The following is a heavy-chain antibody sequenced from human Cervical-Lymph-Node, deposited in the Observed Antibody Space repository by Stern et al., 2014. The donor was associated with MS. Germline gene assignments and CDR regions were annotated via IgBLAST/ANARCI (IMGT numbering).Heavy chain of an antibody. Sequence: EVQLVESGGGLVQPGGSLRLSCAASGFTFSRYAISWVRQAPGKGLEWVSTIRGSGNSPYYASSVKGRFSISRDNSKNTVYLQMSSLRAEDTAVYYCAKDLEGYCSSTSCYSPFDYWGQGTLVTVSS. CDR3: AKDLEGYCSSTSCYSPFDY. J-gene: IGHJ4*02. D-gene: IGHD2-2*01. CDR2: IRGSGNSP. CDR1: GFTFSRYA. V-gene: IGHV3-23*04.